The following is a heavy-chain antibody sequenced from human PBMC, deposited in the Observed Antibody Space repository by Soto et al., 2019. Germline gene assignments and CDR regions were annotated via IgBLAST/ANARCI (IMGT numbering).Heavy chain of an antibody. CDR3: VRLDNVDTAMGSDCSGGSCYFP. D-gene: IGHD2-15*01. V-gene: IGHV1-69*01. Sequence: QVQLVQSGAEVKKPGSSVKVSCKASGGTFSSYAISWVRQAPGQGLEWMGGIIPIFGTANYAQKFQGRVTITADESTSTAYMELSSLRSEDTAVYYCVRLDNVDTAMGSDCSGGSCYFPWGQGTLVTVSS. J-gene: IGHJ5*02. CDR2: IIPIFGTA. CDR1: GGTFSSYA.